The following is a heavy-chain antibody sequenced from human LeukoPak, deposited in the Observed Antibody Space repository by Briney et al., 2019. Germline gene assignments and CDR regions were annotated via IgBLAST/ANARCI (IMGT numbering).Heavy chain of an antibody. V-gene: IGHV4-59*01. CDR3: ASMTYYDFWSGPALNAFDI. CDR1: GGSISSYY. Sequence: PSETLSLTCTVSGGSISSYYWSWIRQPPGKGLEWIGEIYHSGSTNYNPSLKSRVTISVDKSKNQFSLKLSSVTAADTAVYYCASMTYYDFWSGPALNAFDIWGQGTMVTVSS. J-gene: IGHJ3*02. CDR2: IYHSGST. D-gene: IGHD3-3*01.